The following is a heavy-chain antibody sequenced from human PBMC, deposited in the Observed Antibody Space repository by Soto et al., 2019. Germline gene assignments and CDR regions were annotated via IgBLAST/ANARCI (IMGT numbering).Heavy chain of an antibody. CDR1: GGSFSGYY. Sequence: QVQLQQWGAGLLKPSETLSLTCAVYGGSFSGYYWSWIRPPPGKGLEWIGYIYYSGSTNYNPSLKRRVTRSVDTSKKQFSLKLSSVTAADTAVDYCARRVKDGSGRRPAYYFDYWGQGTLGTVSA. CDR3: ARRVKDGSGRRPAYYFDY. CDR2: IYYSGST. D-gene: IGHD3-10*01. V-gene: IGHV4-34*11. J-gene: IGHJ4*02.